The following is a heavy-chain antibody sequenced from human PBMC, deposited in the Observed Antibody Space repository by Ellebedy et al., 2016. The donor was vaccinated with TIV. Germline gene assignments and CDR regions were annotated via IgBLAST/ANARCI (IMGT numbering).Heavy chain of an antibody. CDR1: GGSFSGYY. J-gene: IGHJ4*02. CDR2: INHSGST. CDR3: ARMGTPGDLWDY. V-gene: IGHV4-34*01. D-gene: IGHD7-27*01. Sequence: SQTLSLTCAVYGGSFSGYYWSWIRQPPGKGLEWIGEINHSGSTNYNPSLKSRVTISVDTSKNQFSLKLSSVTAADTAVYYCARMGTPGDLWDYWGQGTLVTVSS.